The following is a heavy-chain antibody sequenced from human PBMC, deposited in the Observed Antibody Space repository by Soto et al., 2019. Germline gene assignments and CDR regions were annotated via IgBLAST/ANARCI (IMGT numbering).Heavy chain of an antibody. D-gene: IGHD3-10*01. CDR1: GFTFSHYG. CDR3: ARDRGSDDPIDY. V-gene: IGHV3-33*01. J-gene: IGHJ4*02. CDR2: IWHDGMNK. Sequence: QVQLVESGGGVVQPERSLTLSCAASGFTFSHYGMHWVRQAPGKGLAWVAVIWHDGMNKYYADSVRGRFTISRDNSKNTLYLQMNSLRAEDTAVYYCARDRGSDDPIDYWGQGTLVTVSS.